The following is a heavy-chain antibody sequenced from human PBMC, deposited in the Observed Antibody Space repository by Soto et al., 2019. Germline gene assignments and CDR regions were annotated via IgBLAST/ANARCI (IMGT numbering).Heavy chain of an antibody. J-gene: IGHJ3*02. CDR3: AKEVATATDAFDI. CDR2: ISYDGSNK. Sequence: GGSLRLSCAASGFTFSSYVMHWVRQAPGKGLEWVAVISYDGSNKYYADSVKGRFTISRDNSKNTLYLQMNSLRAEDTAVYYCAKEVATATDAFDIWGQGTMVTVSS. CDR1: GFTFSSYV. D-gene: IGHD5-12*01. V-gene: IGHV3-30*18.